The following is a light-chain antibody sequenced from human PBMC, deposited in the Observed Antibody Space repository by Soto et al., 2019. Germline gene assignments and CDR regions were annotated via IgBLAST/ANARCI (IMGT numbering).Light chain of an antibody. Sequence: DIQMTQSPSSLSASVGDRVTITCRASQGIRNDLGWYQQKPGKAPKRLFYSTSSLQSGVPSRFSGSGSGTDFPLIVSRLHDVEFATYYSLQHTAYPWMFGEGTKLELK. CDR3: LQHTAYPWM. CDR2: STS. V-gene: IGKV1-17*01. CDR1: QGIRND. J-gene: IGKJ1*01.